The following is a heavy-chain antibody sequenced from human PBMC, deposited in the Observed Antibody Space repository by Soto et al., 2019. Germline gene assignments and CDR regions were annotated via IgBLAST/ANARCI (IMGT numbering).Heavy chain of an antibody. J-gene: IGHJ5*02. Sequence: GGSLRLSCEGSGFPFRSYGIHWVRQAPGKGLEWLAVIWNDGGSAYYADSVKGRFTISRDNSKNTLYLQMNSLRAEDTAVYYCAKDSDWNAVNWFDPWGQGTLVTVSS. CDR1: GFPFRSYG. CDR3: AKDSDWNAVNWFDP. V-gene: IGHV3-33*06. D-gene: IGHD1-1*01. CDR2: IWNDGGSA.